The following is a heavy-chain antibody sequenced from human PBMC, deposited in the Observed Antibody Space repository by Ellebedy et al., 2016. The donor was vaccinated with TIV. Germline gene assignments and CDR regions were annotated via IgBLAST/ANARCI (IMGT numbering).Heavy chain of an antibody. J-gene: IGHJ4*02. Sequence: GESLKISXAASGFTFSSYSMNWVRQAPGKGLEWVSYISSSSSTIYYADSVKGRFTISRDNAKNSLFLQMNSLRAEDTAVYYCARSGYTSSWYEWGQGTLVTVSS. CDR1: GFTFSSYS. CDR2: ISSSSSTI. V-gene: IGHV3-48*01. CDR3: ARSGYTSSWYE. D-gene: IGHD6-13*01.